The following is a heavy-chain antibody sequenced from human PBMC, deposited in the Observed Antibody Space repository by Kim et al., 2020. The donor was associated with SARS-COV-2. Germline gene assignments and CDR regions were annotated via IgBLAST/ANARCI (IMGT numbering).Heavy chain of an antibody. V-gene: IGHV1-3*01. CDR1: GYTFDSYA. D-gene: IGHD1-1*01. CDR2: INAGNTNT. CDR3: ARESARSTGTDFDY. Sequence: ASVKVSCKTSGYTFDSYAMHLVRQAPGQRLEWIGWINAGNTNTIYSQKFQGRVTISRDTSTSSTYMELTSLTSEDSATYFCARESARSTGTDFDYWGQGTLVTVSS. J-gene: IGHJ4*02.